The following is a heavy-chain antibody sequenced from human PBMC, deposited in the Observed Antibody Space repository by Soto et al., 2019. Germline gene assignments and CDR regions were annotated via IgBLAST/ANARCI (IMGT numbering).Heavy chain of an antibody. Sequence: PGGSLRLSCAASGFTFSSYGMHWVRQAPGKGLEWVAVISYDGSNKYYADSVKGRFTISRDNSKNTLYLQMNSLRAEDTAVYYCAKADENSSGYFDYWGQGTLVTVSS. D-gene: IGHD3-22*01. CDR3: AKADENSSGYFDY. CDR1: GFTFSSYG. CDR2: ISYDGSNK. V-gene: IGHV3-30*18. J-gene: IGHJ4*02.